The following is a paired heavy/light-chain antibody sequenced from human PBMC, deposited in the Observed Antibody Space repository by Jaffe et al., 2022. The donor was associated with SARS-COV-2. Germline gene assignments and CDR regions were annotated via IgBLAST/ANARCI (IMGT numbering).Heavy chain of an antibody. CDR3: AKDGVYCGGDCYLAEVDY. V-gene: IGHV3-30*18. CDR2: ISYDGSNK. Sequence: QVQLVESGGGVVQPGRSLRLSCAASGFTFSSYGMHWVRQAPGKGLEWVAVISYDGSNKYYADSVKGRFTISRDNSKNTLYLQMNSLRAEDTAVYYCAKDGVYCGGDCYLAEVDYWGQGTLVTVSS. D-gene: IGHD2-21*02. CDR1: GFTFSSYG. J-gene: IGHJ4*02.
Light chain of an antibody. CDR3: QSYDSSNLWV. V-gene: IGLV6-57*01. CDR2: EDN. Sequence: NFMLTQPHSVSESPGKTVTISCTRSSGSIASNYVQWYQQRPGSSPTTVIYEDNQRPSGVPDRFSGSIDSSSNSASLTISGLKTEDEADYYCQSYDSSNLWVFGGGTKLTVL. CDR1: SGSIASNY. J-gene: IGLJ3*02.